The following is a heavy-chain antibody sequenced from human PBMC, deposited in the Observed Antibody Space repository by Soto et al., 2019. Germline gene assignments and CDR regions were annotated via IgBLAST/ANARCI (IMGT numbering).Heavy chain of an antibody. CDR1: GFTFSNAW. J-gene: IGHJ4*02. CDR2: IKSKTDGGTT. CDR3: TTDRKEIFGVVSY. D-gene: IGHD3-3*01. Sequence: GGSLRLSCAASGFTFSNAWMSWVRQAPGKGLEWVGRIKSKTDGGTTDYAAPVKGRFTISRDDSKNTLYLQMNSLKTEDTAVYYCTTDRKEIFGVVSYWGQGTLVTVSS. V-gene: IGHV3-15*01.